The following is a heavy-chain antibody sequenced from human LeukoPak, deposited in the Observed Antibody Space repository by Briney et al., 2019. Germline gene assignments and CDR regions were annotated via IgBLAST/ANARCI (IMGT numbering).Heavy chain of an antibody. CDR2: MNSNSGNT. V-gene: IGHV1-8*01. Sequence: ASVKVSCKASGYTFTSYDINWVRQATGQGLEWMGWMNSNSGNTGYAQKFQGRVTMTRNTSISTAYMELSSLRSEDTAVYYCARGFLRQRWLQLRDDAFDIWGQGTMVTISS. CDR1: GYTFTSYD. D-gene: IGHD5-24*01. CDR3: ARGFLRQRWLQLRDDAFDI. J-gene: IGHJ3*02.